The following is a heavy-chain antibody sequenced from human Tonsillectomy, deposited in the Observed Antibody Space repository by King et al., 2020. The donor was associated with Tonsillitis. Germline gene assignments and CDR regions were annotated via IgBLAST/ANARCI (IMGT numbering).Heavy chain of an antibody. J-gene: IGHJ4*02. CDR3: ARGASYGGRSLIDY. Sequence: VQLVESGGGLIQPGGSLRLSCATSGFTFSDHYMDWVRQAPGKGLEWVGRTRNRANSYTTEYAASVKGRFSISRDNSENSLYLQMNSLISEDTAVYYCARGASYGGRSLIDYWGQGTLVTVSS. D-gene: IGHD1-26*01. CDR1: GFTFSDHY. CDR2: TRNRANSYTT. V-gene: IGHV3-72*01.